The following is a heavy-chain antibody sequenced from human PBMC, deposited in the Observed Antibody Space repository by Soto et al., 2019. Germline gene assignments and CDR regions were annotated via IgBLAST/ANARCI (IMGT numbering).Heavy chain of an antibody. J-gene: IGHJ5*02. CDR1: GYTFTSYG. CDR3: ARSSGTSYIWFDP. V-gene: IGHV1-18*01. D-gene: IGHD1-26*01. Sequence: QVQLVQSGAEVKKPGASVKVSCKASGYTFTSYGISWVRQAPGQGIEWMGWISAYNGNTNYAQKLQGRVTMTTDTSTSNAYMEVRSLKSDDTAVYYCARSSGTSYIWFDPWGQGTLVTVSS. CDR2: ISAYNGNT.